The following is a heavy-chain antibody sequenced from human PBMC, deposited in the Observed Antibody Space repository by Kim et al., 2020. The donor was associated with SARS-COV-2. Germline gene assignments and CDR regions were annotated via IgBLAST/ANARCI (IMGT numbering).Heavy chain of an antibody. Sequence: GGSLRLSCAASGFTVSSNYMSWVRQAPGKGLEWVSVIYSGGSTYYADSVKGRFTISRDNSKNTLYLQMNSLRAEDTAVYYCARHPITMVRGVRHWYFDYWGQGTLVTVSS. CDR2: IYSGGST. CDR1: GFTVSSNY. J-gene: IGHJ4*02. V-gene: IGHV3-53*01. D-gene: IGHD3-10*01. CDR3: ARHPITMVRGVRHWYFDY.